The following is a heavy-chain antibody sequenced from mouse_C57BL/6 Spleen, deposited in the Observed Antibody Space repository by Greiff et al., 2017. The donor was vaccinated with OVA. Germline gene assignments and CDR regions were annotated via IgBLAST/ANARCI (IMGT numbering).Heavy chain of an antibody. CDR3: ARGLRGAMDY. V-gene: IGHV1-59*01. D-gene: IGHD2-2*01. J-gene: IGHJ4*01. CDR1: GYTFTSYW. Sequence: QVQLQQSGAELVRPGTSVKLSCKASGYTFTSYWMPWVKQRPGQGLEWIGVIDPSDSYTNYNQKFKGKATLTVDTSSSTAYMQLSSLTSEDSAVYYCARGLRGAMDYWGQGTSVTVSS. CDR2: IDPSDSYT.